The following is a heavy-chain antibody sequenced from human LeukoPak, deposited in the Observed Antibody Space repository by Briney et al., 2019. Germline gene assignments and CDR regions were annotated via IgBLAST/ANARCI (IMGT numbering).Heavy chain of an antibody. V-gene: IGHV3-23*01. D-gene: IGHD5-18*01. CDR2: ISGSGGST. Sequence: ETLSLTCTVSGGSISSYYWSWVRQAPGKGLEWVSAISGSGGSTYYADSVKGRFTISRDNSKNTLYLQMNSLRAEDTAVYYCAKGVELWTPNWFDPWGQGTLVTVSS. CDR3: AKGVELWTPNWFDP. J-gene: IGHJ5*02. CDR1: GGSISSYY.